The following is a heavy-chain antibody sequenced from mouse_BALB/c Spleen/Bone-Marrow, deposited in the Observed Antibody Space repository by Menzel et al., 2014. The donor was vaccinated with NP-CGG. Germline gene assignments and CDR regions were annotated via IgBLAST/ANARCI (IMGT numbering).Heavy chain of an antibody. J-gene: IGHJ4*01. V-gene: IGHV3-8*02. CDR2: ISYSGST. D-gene: IGHD1-1*01. CDR1: GDSITSGY. CDR3: ARILLRSYAMDY. Sequence: EVKLQESGPSLVKPSQPLSLTCSVTGDSITSGYWNWIRKFPGNKLEYMGYISYSGSTYYNPSLKSRISITRDTSKNQYYLQLNSVTTEDTATYYCARILLRSYAMDYWGQGTSVTVSS.